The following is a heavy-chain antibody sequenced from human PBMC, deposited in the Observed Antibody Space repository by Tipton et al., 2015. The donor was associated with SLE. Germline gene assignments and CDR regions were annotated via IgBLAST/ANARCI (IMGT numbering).Heavy chain of an antibody. CDR3: AKDTGRGFFDY. Sequence: GSLRLSCAASGFTFSAYHMSWVRQAPGKGPEWVSVIYSADSSTYYADSVKGRFIISRDNAKKTVYLEMNSLQAEDTALYYCAKDTGRGFFDYWGQGTLVTVSS. J-gene: IGHJ4*02. CDR2: IYSADSST. D-gene: IGHD3-10*01. CDR1: GFTFSAYH. V-gene: IGHV3-23*03.